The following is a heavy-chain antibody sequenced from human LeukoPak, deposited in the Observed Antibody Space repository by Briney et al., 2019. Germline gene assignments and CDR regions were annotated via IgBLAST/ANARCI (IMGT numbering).Heavy chain of an antibody. CDR2: INPNSGGT. V-gene: IGHV1-2*02. Sequence: ASVKVSCKASGYTFTGHYMHWVRQAPGQGLEWMGWINPNSGGTNYAQKFQGRVTMTRDTSISTAYMELSRLRSDDTAVYYCARSAYCGGDCYSYYFDYWGQGTLVTVSS. D-gene: IGHD2-21*02. CDR1: GYTFTGHY. CDR3: ARSAYCGGDCYSYYFDY. J-gene: IGHJ4*02.